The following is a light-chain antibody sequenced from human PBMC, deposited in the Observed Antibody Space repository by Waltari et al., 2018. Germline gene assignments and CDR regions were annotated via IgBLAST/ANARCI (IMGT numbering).Light chain of an antibody. CDR2: EVI. Sequence: QSTLTQPASVSGSPGQSITISCTGTSSDVGNYNLLSWYQQYPGKAPKLIIYEVIKRPSSVSHRFSGSKSGRTASLTISGLQPEDEADYYCCSYAGTSTLVFGGGTKLTV. CDR1: SSDVGNYNL. J-gene: IGLJ3*02. CDR3: CSYAGTSTLV. V-gene: IGLV2-23*02.